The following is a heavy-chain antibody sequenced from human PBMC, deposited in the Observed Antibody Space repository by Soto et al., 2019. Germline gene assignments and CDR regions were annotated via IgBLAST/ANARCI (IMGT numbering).Heavy chain of an antibody. V-gene: IGHV3-30*18. D-gene: IGHD3-10*01. CDR2: ISFEGSKK. Sequence: LRLSCSASGLTFRSYGMHWVRQAPGKGLEWVASISFEGSKKFYADSVKGRFTISRDNSRNTLYLQMNSLRTEDTAVYYCAKDHVVDGRVYGSSELFFWGQGTQVTVSS. J-gene: IGHJ4*02. CDR1: GLTFRSYG. CDR3: AKDHVVDGRVYGSSELFF.